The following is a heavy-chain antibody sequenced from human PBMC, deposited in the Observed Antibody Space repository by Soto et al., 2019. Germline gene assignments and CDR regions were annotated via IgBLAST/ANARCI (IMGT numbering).Heavy chain of an antibody. Sequence: PGGSLRLSCAASGFTFSSYGMHWVRQAPGKGLEWVAVIWYDGSNKYYADSVKGRFTISRDNSKNTLYLQMNSLRAEDTAVYYCARAPPSSNYVDYYYYYGTDVWGQGTTVTVSS. D-gene: IGHD4-4*01. CDR2: IWYDGSNK. V-gene: IGHV3-33*01. CDR3: ARAPPSSNYVDYYYYYGTDV. CDR1: GFTFSSYG. J-gene: IGHJ6*02.